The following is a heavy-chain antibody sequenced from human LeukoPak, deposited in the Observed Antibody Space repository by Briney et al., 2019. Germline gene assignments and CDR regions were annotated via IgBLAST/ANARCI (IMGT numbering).Heavy chain of an antibody. CDR2: INPILGIA. CDR3: ASRPAYYYDSSGYYPGAFDI. J-gene: IGHJ3*02. Sequence: SVKVSCKASGGTFSSYTISWVRQAPGQGLEWMGRINPILGIANYAQKFQGRVTITADKSTSTAYMELSSLRSEDTAVYYCASRPAYYYDSSGYYPGAFDIWGQGTMVTVSS. CDR1: GGTFSSYT. V-gene: IGHV1-69*02. D-gene: IGHD3-22*01.